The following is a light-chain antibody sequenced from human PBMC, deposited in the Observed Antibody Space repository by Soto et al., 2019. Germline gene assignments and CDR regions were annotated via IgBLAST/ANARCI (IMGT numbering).Light chain of an antibody. CDR3: IQALQSPWT. J-gene: IGKJ1*01. CDR2: LGS. V-gene: IGKV2-28*01. CDR1: HSLLHSNGYYY. Sequence: DIVVTQSPLSLPVTPGEPASISCRSSHSLLHSNGYYYLDWYLQKPGQSPQLLIYLGSNRASGVPDRFSGSGSGTDFTLKISRVEAEDVGLYYCIQALQSPWTFGQGTKVDIK.